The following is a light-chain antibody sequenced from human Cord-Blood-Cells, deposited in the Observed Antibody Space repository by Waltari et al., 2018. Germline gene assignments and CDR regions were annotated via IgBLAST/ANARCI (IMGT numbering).Light chain of an antibody. CDR3: QSYDSSLSASYV. CDR2: GNS. V-gene: IGLV1-40*01. J-gene: IGLJ1*01. CDR1: SSNTGAGSD. Sequence: QSVLTHPPSVSGAPGQRVTISCTGRSSNTGAGSDVHWYQQPPGTAPNLLIYGNSNRPSGVPDRFSGSKSGTSASLAITGLQAEDEADYYCQSYDSSLSASYVFGTGTKVTVL.